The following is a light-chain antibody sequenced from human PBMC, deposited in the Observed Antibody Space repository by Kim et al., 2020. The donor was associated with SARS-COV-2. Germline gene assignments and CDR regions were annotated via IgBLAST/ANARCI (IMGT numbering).Light chain of an antibody. CDR3: QSYDSSLSGYV. CDR2: DNP. CDR1: SSDIGATYY. Sequence: RFTTSCTGSSSDIGATYYVPWYQQLPGTVPKLLIYDNPNRPSGVPERFSGSKADTSASLAITGLQAEDEADYYCQSYDSSLSGYVFGTGTKVTVL. V-gene: IGLV1-40*01. J-gene: IGLJ1*01.